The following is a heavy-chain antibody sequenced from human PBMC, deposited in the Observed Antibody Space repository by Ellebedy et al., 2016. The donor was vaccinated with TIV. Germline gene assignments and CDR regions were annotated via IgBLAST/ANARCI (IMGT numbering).Heavy chain of an antibody. CDR3: AKENQGLDV. CDR2: ISYDGTNK. D-gene: IGHD1-14*01. CDR1: GFTFSSYA. J-gene: IGHJ6*02. V-gene: IGHV3-30-3*01. Sequence: GESLKISCAASGFTFSSYAMHWVRQAPAKGLEWVAVISYDGTNKHYADYVKGRFTISRDNSKNTLYLQMNSLRAEDTALYYCAKENQGLDVWGQGTTVTVSS.